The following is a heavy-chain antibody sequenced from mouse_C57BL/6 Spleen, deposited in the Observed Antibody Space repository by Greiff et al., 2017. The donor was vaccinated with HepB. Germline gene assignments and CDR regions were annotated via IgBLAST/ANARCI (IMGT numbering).Heavy chain of an antibody. V-gene: IGHV1-64*01. CDR1: GYTFTSYW. Sequence: VQLQQPGAELVKPGASVKLSCKASGYTFTSYWMHWVKQRPGQGLEWIGMIHPNSGSTNYNEKFKSKATLTVDKSSSTAYMQLSSLTSEDSAVYYCARDYYGSSYARYWGQGTTLTVSS. CDR2: IHPNSGST. D-gene: IGHD1-1*01. CDR3: ARDYYGSSYARY. J-gene: IGHJ2*01.